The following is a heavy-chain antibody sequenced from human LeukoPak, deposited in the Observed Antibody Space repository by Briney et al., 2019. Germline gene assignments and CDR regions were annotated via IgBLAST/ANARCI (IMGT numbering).Heavy chain of an antibody. V-gene: IGHV3-74*01. Sequence: GGSLRLSCAASGFTFSSYWMHWVRQAPGKGLVWVSRINSDGSSTSYADSVRGRFTISRDNAKNTLYLQMNSLRAEDTAVYYCARASYGSSGYYGYWGQGTLVTVSS. CDR1: GFTFSSYW. D-gene: IGHD3-22*01. CDR2: INSDGSST. CDR3: ARASYGSSGYYGY. J-gene: IGHJ4*02.